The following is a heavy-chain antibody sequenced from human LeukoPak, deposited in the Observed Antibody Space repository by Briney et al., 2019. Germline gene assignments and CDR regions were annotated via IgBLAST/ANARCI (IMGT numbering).Heavy chain of an antibody. CDR2: ISSSSSYI. J-gene: IGHJ3*02. Sequence: PGRSLRLSCAASGFTFSSYGMHWVRQAPGKGLEWVSSISSSSSYIYYADSVKGRFTISRDNAKNSLYLQMNSLRAEDTAVYYCARAVYGFDAFDIWGQGTMVTVSS. V-gene: IGHV3-21*01. D-gene: IGHD4-17*01. CDR1: GFTFSSYG. CDR3: ARAVYGFDAFDI.